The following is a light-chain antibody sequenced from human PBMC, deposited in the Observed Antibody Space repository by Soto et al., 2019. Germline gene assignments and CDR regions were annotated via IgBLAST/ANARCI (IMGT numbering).Light chain of an antibody. CDR1: QNIDSY. V-gene: IGKV1-39*01. CDR2: AGS. CDR3: HHTSRTTPVT. Sequence: DIQMTQSPSSLSASVGDRVTITCRASQNIDSYLNWYQQKPGKAPKLLVYAGSSLQGGLPSRFSASGSTTDCTLAISSLQPDEFASYYCHHTSRTTPVTLGGGTKVYIK. J-gene: IGKJ4*01.